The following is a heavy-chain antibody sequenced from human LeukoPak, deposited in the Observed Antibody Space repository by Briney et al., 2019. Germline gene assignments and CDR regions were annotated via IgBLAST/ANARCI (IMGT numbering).Heavy chain of an antibody. V-gene: IGHV3-15*07. CDR2: IKSKTDGGTT. J-gene: IGHJ4*02. CDR3: TSPGYCSGGSCYRNDY. D-gene: IGHD2-15*01. Sequence: PGGSLRLSCAGSGFTFSNAWMNWVRQAPGKGLEWVGRIKSKTDGGTTDYAAPVKGRFTISRDDSKNTLYLQMNSLKTEDTAAYYCTSPGYCSGGSCYRNDYWGQGTLVTVSS. CDR1: GFTFSNAW.